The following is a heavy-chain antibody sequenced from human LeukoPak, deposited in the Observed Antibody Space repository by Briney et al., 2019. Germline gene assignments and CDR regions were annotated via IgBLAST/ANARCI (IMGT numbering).Heavy chain of an antibody. CDR2: IRCDGSNK. CDR3: AKARGAGYCSGGSCLAFDI. J-gene: IGHJ3*02. Sequence: GGSLRLSCAASGFTFSSYGMHWVRQAPGKGLEWVSFIRCDGSNKYYADSVKGRYTISRDNSKNTLYLQMNSLRAEDPAVYHCAKARGAGYCSGGSCLAFDIWGQGTMVTVSS. V-gene: IGHV3-30*02. CDR1: GFTFSSYG. D-gene: IGHD2-15*01.